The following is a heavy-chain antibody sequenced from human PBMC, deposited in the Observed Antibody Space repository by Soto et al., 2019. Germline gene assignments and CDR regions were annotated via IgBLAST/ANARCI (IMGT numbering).Heavy chain of an antibody. D-gene: IGHD3-3*01. V-gene: IGHV4-30-2*01. CDR3: ARGPFHDFWTGLDY. CDR2: IYHSGNT. CDR1: GGSISSGGVS. J-gene: IGHJ4*02. Sequence: KTSETLSLTCAVSGGSISSGGVSWSWIRHPPGKGLEWIGYIYHSGNTYYNPSLHGRVTISVDRSENQFSLTLDSVTAADTAVYYCARGPFHDFWTGLDYWGQGILVTVSS.